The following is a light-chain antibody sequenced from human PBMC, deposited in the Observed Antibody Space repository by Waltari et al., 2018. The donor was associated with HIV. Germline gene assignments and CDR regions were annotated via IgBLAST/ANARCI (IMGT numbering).Light chain of an antibody. V-gene: IGKV3-11*01. CDR2: DAS. J-gene: IGKJ1*01. CDR3: QQRSDWPPT. CDR1: QSVGSY. Sequence: IVLPPSPATLSSSSGERATLSCRASQSVGSYLVWYQQKPGQAPRLLIYDASNRATVIPARFSGSGSGTDVTLTISSLEPEDFAVYYCQQRSDWPPTFGQGTKVEIK.